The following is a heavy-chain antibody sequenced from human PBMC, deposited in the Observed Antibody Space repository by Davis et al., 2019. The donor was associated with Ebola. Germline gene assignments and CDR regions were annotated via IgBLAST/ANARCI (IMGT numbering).Heavy chain of an antibody. CDR2: ISAYNGNT. D-gene: IGHD3-9*01. CDR3: ARDNPYYDILTGSIYYYYGMDV. Sequence: AASVKVSCKASGYTFTSYGISWVRQAPGQGLEWMGWISAYNGNTNYAQKLQGRVTMTTDTSTSTAYMELRSLRSDDTAVYYCARDNPYYDILTGSIYYYYGMDVWGKGTTVTVSS. CDR1: GYTFTSYG. V-gene: IGHV1-18*01. J-gene: IGHJ6*04.